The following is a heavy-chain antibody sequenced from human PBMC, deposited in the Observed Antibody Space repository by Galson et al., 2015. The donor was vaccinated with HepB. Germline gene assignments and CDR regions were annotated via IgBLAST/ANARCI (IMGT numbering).Heavy chain of an antibody. CDR2: ISSSGSTI. Sequence: SLRLSCAASGFTFSDYYMSWIRQAPGKGLEWVSYISSSGSTIYYADSVKGRFTISRDNAKNSLYLQMNSLRAEDTAVYYCARDLRGDIVVVVAAERYYGMDVWDQGTTVTVSS. D-gene: IGHD2-15*01. J-gene: IGHJ6*02. CDR1: GFTFSDYY. CDR3: ARDLRGDIVVVVAAERYYGMDV. V-gene: IGHV3-11*01.